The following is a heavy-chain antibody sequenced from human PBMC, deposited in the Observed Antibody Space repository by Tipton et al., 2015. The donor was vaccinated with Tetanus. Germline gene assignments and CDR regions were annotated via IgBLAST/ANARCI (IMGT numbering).Heavy chain of an antibody. D-gene: IGHD6-13*01. CDR2: IYHSGST. J-gene: IGHJ4*02. CDR3: AKSRGAAAGTVDY. Sequence: TLSLTCAVSGGSISSSNWWSWVRQPPGKGLEWIGEIYHSGSTNYNPSLKSRVTISVDKSKNQFSLKLSSVTAADTAVYYCAKSRGAAAGTVDYWGQGTLVTVSS. V-gene: IGHV4-4*02. CDR1: GGSISSSNW.